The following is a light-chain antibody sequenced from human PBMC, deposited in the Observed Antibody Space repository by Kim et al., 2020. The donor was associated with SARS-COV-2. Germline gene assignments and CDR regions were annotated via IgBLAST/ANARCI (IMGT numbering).Light chain of an antibody. CDR1: QSISGSY. Sequence: VLTQSPGTLSLSPGERATLSCRASQSISGSYLAWYQQRPGQAPRLLIYGASNRATGIPDRFSGRGSGTDFTLTISGLEPEDFAVYFCQQYGRSLTFGGGTKVDIK. CDR2: GAS. CDR3: QQYGRSLT. V-gene: IGKV3-20*01. J-gene: IGKJ4*01.